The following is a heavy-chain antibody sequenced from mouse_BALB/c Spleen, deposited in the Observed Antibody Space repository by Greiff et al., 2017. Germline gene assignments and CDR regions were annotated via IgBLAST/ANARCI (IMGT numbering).Heavy chain of an antibody. CDR3: ARRDWDDYAMDY. CDR1: GFAFSSYD. J-gene: IGHJ4*01. Sequence: EVKLVESGGGLVKPGGSLKLSCAASGFAFSSYDMSWVRQTPEKRLEWVAYISSGGGSTYYPDTVKGRFTISRDNAKNTLYLQMSSLKSEDTAMYYCARRDWDDYAMDYWGQGTSVTVSS. CDR2: ISSGGGST. V-gene: IGHV5-12-1*01. D-gene: IGHD4-1*01.